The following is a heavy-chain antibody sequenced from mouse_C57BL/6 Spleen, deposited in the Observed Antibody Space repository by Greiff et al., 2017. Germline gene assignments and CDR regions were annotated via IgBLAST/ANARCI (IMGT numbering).Heavy chain of an antibody. V-gene: IGHV5-4*01. CDR1: GFTFSSYA. CDR3: ARDKYYGSSSYFDD. J-gene: IGHJ2*01. D-gene: IGHD1-1*01. CDR2: ISDGGSYT. Sequence: EVMLVESGGGLVKPGGSLKLSCAASGFTFSSYAMSWVRQTPEKRLEWVATISDGGSYTYYPDNVKGRFTISRDNAKNNLYLQMSHLKSEDTAMYYCARDKYYGSSSYFDDWGQGTTLTVSS.